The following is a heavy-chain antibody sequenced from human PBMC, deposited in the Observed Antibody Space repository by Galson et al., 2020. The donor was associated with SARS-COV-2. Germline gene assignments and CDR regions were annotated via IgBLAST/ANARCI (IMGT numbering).Heavy chain of an antibody. CDR3: AKEGGGIAAAGILSFDY. V-gene: IGHV3-23*01. D-gene: IGHD6-13*01. J-gene: IGHJ4*02. CDR1: GFTFSSYA. Sequence: GGSLRLSCAASGFTFSSYAMSWVRQAPGKGLEWVSAISGSGGSTYYADSVKGRFTISRDNSKNTLYLQMNSLRAEDTAVYYCAKEGGGIAAAGILSFDYWGQGTLVTVSS. CDR2: ISGSGGST.